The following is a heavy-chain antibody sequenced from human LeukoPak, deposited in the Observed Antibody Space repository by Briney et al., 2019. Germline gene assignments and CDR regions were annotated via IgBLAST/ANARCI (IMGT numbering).Heavy chain of an antibody. CDR1: GDSVSSNSAA. V-gene: IGHV6-1*01. CDR2: TYYRSKWYN. Sequence: SQTLSLTCAISGDSVSSNSAAWNWIRQPPSRGLEWLGRTYYRSKWYNEYAVSVKSRITINPDTSKNQFSLQLNSVTPEDTAVYYCARDRFWYSSSWYYFDYWGQGTLVTVSS. D-gene: IGHD6-13*01. J-gene: IGHJ4*02. CDR3: ARDRFWYSSSWYYFDY.